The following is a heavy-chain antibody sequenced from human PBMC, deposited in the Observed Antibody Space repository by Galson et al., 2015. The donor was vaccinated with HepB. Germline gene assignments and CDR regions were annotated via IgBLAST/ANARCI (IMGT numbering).Heavy chain of an antibody. CDR3: ARARFNDFWSGYYFDYYYYMDV. CDR2: TRNKANSYTT. V-gene: IGHV3-72*01. J-gene: IGHJ6*03. CDR1: GFTFSDHY. Sequence: SLRLSCAASGFTFSDHYMDWVRQAPGKGLEWVGRTRNKANSYTTEYAASVKGRFTISRDDSKNSLYLQMNSLKTEDTAVYYCARARFNDFWSGYYFDYYYYMDVWGKGTTVTVSS. D-gene: IGHD3-3*01.